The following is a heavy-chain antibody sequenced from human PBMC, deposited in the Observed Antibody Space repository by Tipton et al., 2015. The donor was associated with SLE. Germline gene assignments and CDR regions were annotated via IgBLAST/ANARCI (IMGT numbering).Heavy chain of an antibody. V-gene: IGHV4-38-2*02. CDR3: ARGTTWFDP. CDR2: ISYTGST. D-gene: IGHD1-1*01. CDR1: GFSISSGYY. Sequence: GLVKPSETLSLICTVSGFSISSGYYWGWIRQSPGKGLEWIGSISYTGSTFYSPSLKSRVTISLDTSMNHFSLRLISVTAADTAVYYCARGTTWFDPWGQGTLVTVSS. J-gene: IGHJ5*02.